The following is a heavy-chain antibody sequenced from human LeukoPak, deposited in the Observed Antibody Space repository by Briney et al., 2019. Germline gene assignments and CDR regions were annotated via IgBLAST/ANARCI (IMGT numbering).Heavy chain of an antibody. CDR1: GDSISNYY. CDR2: ISHSGST. CDR3: ARGWGSSWYYFDY. V-gene: IGHV4-59*01. D-gene: IGHD6-13*01. Sequence: KSSETLSLTCIVSGDSISNYYWSWIRQPPGKGLEWIGYISHSGSTTYNPSLKSRVTISVDTSENEISLRLSSATTADTAVYYCARGWGSSWYYFDYWGQGTLVTVST. J-gene: IGHJ4*02.